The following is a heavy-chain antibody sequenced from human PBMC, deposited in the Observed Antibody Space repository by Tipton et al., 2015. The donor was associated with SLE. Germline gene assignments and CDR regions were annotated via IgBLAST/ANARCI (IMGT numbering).Heavy chain of an antibody. CDR3: ALAYYFDY. J-gene: IGHJ4*02. CDR2: IRYDGSNK. Sequence: SGLTFSSYGMHWVRQAPGKGLEWVAFIRYDGSNKYYADSVKGRFTISRDNSKNTLYLQMNSLRAEDTAVYYCALAYYFDYWGQGTLVTVSS. CDR1: GLTFSSYG. V-gene: IGHV3-30*02.